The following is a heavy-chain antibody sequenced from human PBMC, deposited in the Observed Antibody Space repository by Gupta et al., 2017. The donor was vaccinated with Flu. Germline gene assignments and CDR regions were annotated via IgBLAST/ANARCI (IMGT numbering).Heavy chain of an antibody. CDR1: GYTFPGYY. J-gene: IGHJ6*02. D-gene: IGHD3-22*01. CDR2: INPNSGGT. Sequence: QVQLVQSGAEVKKPGASVTVSCKASGYTFPGYYMHWVRQAPGQGLEWMGWINPNSGGTNYAQKFQGRVTMTRDTSISTAYMELSRLRSDDTAVYYCATRDSSGSEVRDYYYYYGMDVWGQGTTVTVSS. V-gene: IGHV1-2*02. CDR3: ATRDSSGSEVRDYYYYYGMDV.